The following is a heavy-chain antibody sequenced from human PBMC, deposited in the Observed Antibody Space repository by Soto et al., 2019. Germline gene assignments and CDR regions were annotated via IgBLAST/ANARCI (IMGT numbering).Heavy chain of an antibody. D-gene: IGHD3-16*01. CDR3: ARMETFGSLNWFDP. Sequence: ASVKVSCKASGYSFTNNDVSWVRQATGQGLEWMGWMNPGSGDTGYAQKFQGRVTMTRDISIATAYMELSSLRSDDTAIYYCARMETFGSLNWFDPWGQGTLVTSPQ. CDR1: GYSFTNND. V-gene: IGHV1-8*01. CDR2: MNPGSGDT. J-gene: IGHJ5*02.